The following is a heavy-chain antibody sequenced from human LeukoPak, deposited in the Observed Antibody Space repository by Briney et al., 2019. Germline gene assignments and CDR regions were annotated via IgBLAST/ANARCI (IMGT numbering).Heavy chain of an antibody. CDR2: ISGSGDST. CDR1: GFTFSTYA. D-gene: IGHD3-3*01. CDR3: AWGTIFGVGPAEGMDV. Sequence: PGGSLRLSCAASGFTFSTYAVNWVRQAPGKGLEWVSTISGSGDSTYYADSVKGRFTISRDNSKNTLYLQMNSLRAEDTAVYYCAWGTIFGVGPAEGMDVWGQGTTVTVSS. V-gene: IGHV3-23*01. J-gene: IGHJ6*02.